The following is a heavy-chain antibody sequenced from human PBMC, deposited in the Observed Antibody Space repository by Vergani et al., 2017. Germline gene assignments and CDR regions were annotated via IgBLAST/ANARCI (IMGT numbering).Heavy chain of an antibody. D-gene: IGHD1-26*01. Sequence: QEQLLQSGGGVVQPGGSLRLSCIGSGYTFGHFDMHRVRQAPGKGLAWVAFIRYDGSNPQYIDSVKGRFTISRDNSKDTLFLHMNGLRPEDTGTYFCAKKGGSLYYYGVDVWGQGTTITVSS. CDR1: GYTFGHFD. V-gene: IGHV3-30*02. J-gene: IGHJ6*02. CDR2: IRYDGSNP. CDR3: AKKGGSLYYYGVDV.